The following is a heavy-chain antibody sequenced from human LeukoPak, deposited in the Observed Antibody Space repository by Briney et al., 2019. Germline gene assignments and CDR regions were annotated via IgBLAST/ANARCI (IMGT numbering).Heavy chain of an antibody. CDR2: IITILGKA. D-gene: IGHD2-21*02. J-gene: IGHJ1*01. CDR3: ARWGTEEYCGGDCYSRLEYFQH. CDR1: GGTLSSYP. Sequence: ASVKDSCQACGGTLSSYPISWLRQAAGKGLDWMGRIITILGKANYAQKFQCRVTITADNSTSTAYMELSSLRSEDTAVYYCARWGTEEYCGGDCYSRLEYFQHWGQGTLVTVSS. V-gene: IGHV1-69*02.